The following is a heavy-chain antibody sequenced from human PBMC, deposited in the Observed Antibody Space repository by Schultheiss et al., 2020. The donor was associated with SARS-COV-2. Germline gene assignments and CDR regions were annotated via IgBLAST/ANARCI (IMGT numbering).Heavy chain of an antibody. Sequence: GGSLRLSCKGSGYSFTSYWISWVRQMPGKGLEWMGRIDPSDSYTNYSPSFQGHVTISADKSISTAYLQWSSLKASDTAMYYCARQWGYYDSSAPDAFDIWGQGTMVTVSS. CDR2: IDPSDSYT. V-gene: IGHV5-10-1*01. CDR1: GYSFTSYW. CDR3: ARQWGYYDSSAPDAFDI. D-gene: IGHD3-22*01. J-gene: IGHJ3*02.